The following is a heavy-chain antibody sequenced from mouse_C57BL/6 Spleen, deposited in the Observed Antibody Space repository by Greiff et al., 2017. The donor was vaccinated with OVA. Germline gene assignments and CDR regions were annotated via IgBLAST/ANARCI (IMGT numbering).Heavy chain of an antibody. CDR2: IDPSDSYT. V-gene: IGHV1-69*01. CDR1: GYTFTSYW. J-gene: IGHJ4*01. D-gene: IGHD2-4*01. Sequence: VQLQQSGAELARPGASVKLSCKASGYTFTSYWMHWVKQRPGQGLEWIGEIDPSDSYTNYNQKFKGKSTLTVDKSSSTAYMQLSSLTSEDSAVYYCARYDYSYYAMDYWGQGTSVTVSS. CDR3: ARYDYSYYAMDY.